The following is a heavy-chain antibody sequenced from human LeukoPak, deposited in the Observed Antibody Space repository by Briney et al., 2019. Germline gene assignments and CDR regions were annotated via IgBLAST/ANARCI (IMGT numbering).Heavy chain of an antibody. Sequence: GESLKISCETSGYRFSNYWIGWVRQTPGKGLEWMGVVNPDDPDIRYSPTFQGQVTISVDKSISTAYLQWTSLKASDTGIYYCARHGLSGSGNYFRWPKPFTYYGVDVWGKGTTVIVSS. CDR2: VNPDDPDI. J-gene: IGHJ6*04. V-gene: IGHV5-51*01. CDR3: ARHGLSGSGNYFRWPKPFTYYGVDV. CDR1: GYRFSNYW. D-gene: IGHD3-10*01.